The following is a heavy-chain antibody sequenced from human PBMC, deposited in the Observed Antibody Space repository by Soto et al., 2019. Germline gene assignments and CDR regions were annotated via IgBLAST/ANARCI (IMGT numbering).Heavy chain of an antibody. V-gene: IGHV4-30-2*01. CDR2: IYHSGST. D-gene: IGHD4-17*01. CDR1: GGSISSGGYS. CDR3: ATFNDYGDFDY. Sequence: SETLSLTCAVSGGSISSGGYSWSWIRQPPGKGLEWIGYIYHSGSTYYNPSLKSRVTISVDRSKNQFSLKLSSVTAADTAVYYCATFNDYGDFDYWGQGTLVTVSS. J-gene: IGHJ4*02.